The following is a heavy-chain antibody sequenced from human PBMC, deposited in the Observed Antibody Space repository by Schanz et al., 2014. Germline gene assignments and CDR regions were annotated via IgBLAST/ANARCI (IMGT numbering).Heavy chain of an antibody. CDR3: ARDHQWLARYYMDV. Sequence: QVQLVESGGGVVQPGRSLRLSCAASGFTFSNYGLVWVRQAPGKGLEWLAVISYDGSDKFHADSVKGRFTISRDNSKNTLYLQMNSLRVEDTAVYYCARDHQWLARYYMDVWGKGTTVTVSS. V-gene: IGHV3-30*03. CDR1: GFTFSNYG. J-gene: IGHJ6*03. CDR2: ISYDGSDK. D-gene: IGHD6-19*01.